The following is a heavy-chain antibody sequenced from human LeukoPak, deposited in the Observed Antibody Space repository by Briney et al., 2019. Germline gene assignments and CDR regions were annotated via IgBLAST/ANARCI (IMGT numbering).Heavy chain of an antibody. Sequence: LWASVKVSCKASGGTFSSYAISWVRQAPGQGLEWMGRIIPILGIANYAQKFQGRVTITADKSTSTAYMELRSLRSDDTAVYYCAREAPPPYCTNGVCRVGMDVWGQGTTVTVSS. V-gene: IGHV1-69*04. CDR1: GGTFSSYA. CDR2: IIPILGIA. CDR3: AREAPPPYCTNGVCRVGMDV. D-gene: IGHD2-8*01. J-gene: IGHJ6*02.